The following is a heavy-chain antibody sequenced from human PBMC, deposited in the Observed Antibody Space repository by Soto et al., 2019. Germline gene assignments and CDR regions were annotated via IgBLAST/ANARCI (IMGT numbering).Heavy chain of an antibody. CDR2: ISAYNGNT. V-gene: IGHV1-18*01. Sequence: ASVTVSCKASGYTFTRYGISWVRQAPGQGLEWMGWISAYNGNTNYAQKLRGRVTMTTDTSTSTAYMELRSLRSDDTAVYYCARVDTMVRGVTPTHYGMDVWGQGTTVTVSS. CDR1: GYTFTRYG. D-gene: IGHD3-10*01. J-gene: IGHJ6*02. CDR3: ARVDTMVRGVTPTHYGMDV.